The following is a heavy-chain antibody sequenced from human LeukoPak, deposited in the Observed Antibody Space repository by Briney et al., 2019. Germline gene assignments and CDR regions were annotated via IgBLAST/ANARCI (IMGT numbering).Heavy chain of an antibody. Sequence: SETLSLTCTVSGGSISSYYWSWIQQPPGKGLEWIGYNYYSGSTNYNPSLKSRVTISVDTSKNQFSLKLSSVTAADTAVYYCAVLTTVVRGHYFDYWGQGTLVTVSS. V-gene: IGHV4-59*01. J-gene: IGHJ4*02. CDR2: NYYSGST. D-gene: IGHD4-23*01. CDR1: GGSISSYY. CDR3: AVLTTVVRGHYFDY.